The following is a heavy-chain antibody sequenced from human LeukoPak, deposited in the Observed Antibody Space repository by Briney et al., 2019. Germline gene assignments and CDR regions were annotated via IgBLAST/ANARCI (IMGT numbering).Heavy chain of an antibody. CDR2: ISYDGNNK. Sequence: GRSLRLSCAASGFTFSSYAMHWVRQAPGKGLEWVTLISYDGNNKEYADSVKGRFTISRDNSKNSLYLQMNSLRGEDTAMYYCARGMDYDFLAGPPDYWGQGTLVTVSS. CDR1: GFTFSSYA. V-gene: IGHV3-30*04. J-gene: IGHJ4*02. D-gene: IGHD3-9*01. CDR3: ARGMDYDFLAGPPDY.